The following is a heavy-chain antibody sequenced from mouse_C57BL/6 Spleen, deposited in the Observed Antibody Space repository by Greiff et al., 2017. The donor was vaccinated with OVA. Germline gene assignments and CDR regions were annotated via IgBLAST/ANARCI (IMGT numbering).Heavy chain of an antibody. CDR3: ARDRGNYEGDYFDD. CDR2: ISDGGSYT. J-gene: IGHJ2*01. CDR1: GFTFSSYA. D-gene: IGHD2-1*01. Sequence: DVMLVESGGGLVKPGGSLKLSCAASGFTFSSYAMSWVRQTPEKRLEWVATISDGGSYTYYPDNVKGRFTISRDNAKNNLYLQMSHLKSEDTAMYYCARDRGNYEGDYFDDWGQGTTLTVSS. V-gene: IGHV5-4*01.